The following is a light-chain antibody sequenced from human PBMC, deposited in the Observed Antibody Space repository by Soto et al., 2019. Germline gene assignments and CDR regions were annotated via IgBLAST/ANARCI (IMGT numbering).Light chain of an antibody. J-gene: IGKJ1*01. Sequence: EIVLTQSPGTLSLSPGERATLSCRASQSVSSSYLAWYQQKPGQAPRLLIYGASSMATGIPDRFSGSGSGTDVTLPISRLGPEDFSVYSCQQYGSSPVTFGQGTKVET. CDR2: GAS. CDR1: QSVSSSY. V-gene: IGKV3-20*01. CDR3: QQYGSSPVT.